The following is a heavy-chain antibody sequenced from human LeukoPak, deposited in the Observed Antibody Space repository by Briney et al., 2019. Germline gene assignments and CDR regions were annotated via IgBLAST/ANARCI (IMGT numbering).Heavy chain of an antibody. D-gene: IGHD2-2*01. CDR3: AKQYQLRPPNWFDP. V-gene: IGHV3-23*01. CDR2: ISGSGITT. CDR1: GFSVTTKY. J-gene: IGHJ5*02. Sequence: PGGSLRLSCAASGFSVTTKYMSWVRQAPGKGLEWVSDISGSGITTYYADSVRGRFTISRDNSKNTLYLQMNSLRAEDTAVYYCAKQYQLRPPNWFDPWGQGTLVTVSS.